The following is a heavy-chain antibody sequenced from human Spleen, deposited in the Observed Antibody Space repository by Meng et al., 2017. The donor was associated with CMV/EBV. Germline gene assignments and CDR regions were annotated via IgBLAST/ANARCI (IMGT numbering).Heavy chain of an antibody. CDR2: IRSKAYGGTT. D-gene: IGHD2-21*01. V-gene: IGHV3-49*04. CDR3: TGPGVWYYGMDV. CDR1: GFTFGDYG. Sequence: GESLKITCTASGFTFGDYGMSWVRQAPGKGLEWVGFIRSKAYGGTTEYAASVKGRFSISRDDSKSIAYLQMSSLKTEDTAMYYCTGPGVWYYGMDVWGQGTTVTVSS. J-gene: IGHJ6*02.